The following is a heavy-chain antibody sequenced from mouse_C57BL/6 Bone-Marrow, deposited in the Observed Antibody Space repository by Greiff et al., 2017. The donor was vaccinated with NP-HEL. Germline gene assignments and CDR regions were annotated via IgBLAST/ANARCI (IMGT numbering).Heavy chain of an antibody. D-gene: IGHD1-1*01. CDR3: ARRAGYYYCSSYCWYFDV. CDR1: GYTFTSYG. J-gene: IGHJ1*03. Sequence: QVQLQQSGAELARPGASVKLSCKASGYTFTSYGISWVKQRTGQGLEWIGEIYPRSGNTYYNEKFKGKATLTADKSSSTAYMELRRLTSEDSAVYFCARRAGYYYCSSYCWYFDVWGTGTTVTVSS. V-gene: IGHV1-81*01. CDR2: IYPRSGNT.